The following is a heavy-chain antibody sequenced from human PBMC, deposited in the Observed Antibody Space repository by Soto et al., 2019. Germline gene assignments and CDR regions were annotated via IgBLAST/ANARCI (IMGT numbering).Heavy chain of an antibody. V-gene: IGHV1-69*13. Sequence: SVKVSCKASGGTFSSYAISWVRQAPGQGLEWMGGIIPIFGTANYAQKFQGRVTITADESTSTLFMELSSLRSEDTAVYFCARDISRRQTYYGMDVWGQGTTVTVSS. D-gene: IGHD2-21*01. CDR3: ARDISRRQTYYGMDV. J-gene: IGHJ6*02. CDR1: GGTFSSYA. CDR2: IIPIFGTA.